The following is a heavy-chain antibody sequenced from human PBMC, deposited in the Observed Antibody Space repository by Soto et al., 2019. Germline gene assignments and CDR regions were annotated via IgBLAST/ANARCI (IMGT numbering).Heavy chain of an antibody. J-gene: IGHJ6*02. CDR1: GYSFTSYW. Sequence: GESLKISCKGSGYSFTSYWISWVRQMPGKGLEWMGRIDPSDSYTNYSPSFQGHVTISADKSISTAYLQWSSLKASDTAMYYCARHPPHCRSTTCHYYYYYGMDVWGQGTTVTVSS. D-gene: IGHD2-2*01. CDR3: ARHPPHCRSTTCHYYYYYGMDV. V-gene: IGHV5-10-1*01. CDR2: IDPSDSYT.